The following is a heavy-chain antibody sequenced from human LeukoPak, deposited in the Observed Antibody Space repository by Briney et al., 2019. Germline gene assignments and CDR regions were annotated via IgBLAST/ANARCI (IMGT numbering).Heavy chain of an antibody. D-gene: IGHD1-26*01. V-gene: IGHV4-59*01. Sequence: SETLSLTCTVSGGSISSYYWSWIRQPPGKGLEWIGFIYYSGSTNYNPSLKSRVTISVDTSKNQFSLKLSSVTAADTAVYYCARVVGATTFRYYYYYMDVWGKGTTVTVSS. CDR1: GGSISSYY. J-gene: IGHJ6*03. CDR2: IYYSGST. CDR3: ARVVGATTFRYYYYYMDV.